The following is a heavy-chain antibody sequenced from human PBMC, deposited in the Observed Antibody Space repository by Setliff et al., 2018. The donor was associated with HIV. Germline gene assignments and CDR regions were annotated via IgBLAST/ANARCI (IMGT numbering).Heavy chain of an antibody. CDR2: INHSGST. J-gene: IGHJ4*02. Sequence: SETLSLTCAVSGGSISGYYWSWIRQPPGKGLEWIGEINHSGSTNYNPSLNSRFTISVDTSKNQFSLKLRSVTAADTAVYYCARQPLYNDYDWRSYYFDYWGQGSLVTVSS. V-gene: IGHV4-34*01. CDR1: GGSISGYY. CDR3: ARQPLYNDYDWRSYYFDY. D-gene: IGHD5-12*01.